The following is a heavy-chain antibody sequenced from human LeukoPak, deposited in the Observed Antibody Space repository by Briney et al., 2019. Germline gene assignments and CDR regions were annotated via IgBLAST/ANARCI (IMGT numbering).Heavy chain of an antibody. CDR3: ARAKIAAAGQGPAQYYMDV. J-gene: IGHJ6*03. CDR2: INHSGST. CDR1: GGSFSGYY. Sequence: SETLSLTCAVYGGSFSGYYWSWIRQPPGKGLEWIGEINHSGSTNYNPSLKSRVTISVDTSKNQFSLNLSSVTAADTAVYYCARAKIAAAGQGPAQYYMDVWGKGTTVTVSS. D-gene: IGHD6-13*01. V-gene: IGHV4-34*01.